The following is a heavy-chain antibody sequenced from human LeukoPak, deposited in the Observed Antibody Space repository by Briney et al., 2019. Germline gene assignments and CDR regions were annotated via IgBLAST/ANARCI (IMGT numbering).Heavy chain of an antibody. CDR1: GYTFTSYY. J-gene: IGHJ6*03. D-gene: IGHD3-22*01. CDR2: INPSGGST. V-gene: IGHV1-46*01. CDR3: ARTRGYYYDSSGYYYPNDTRYYYYYYMDV. Sequence: GVSAKVSCKASGYTFTSYYMHWVRQAPGQGLEWMGIINPSGGSTSYAQKFQGRVTMTRDTSTSTVYMELSSLRSEDTAVYYCARTRGYYYDSSGYYYPNDTRYYYYYYMDVWGKGTTVTVSS.